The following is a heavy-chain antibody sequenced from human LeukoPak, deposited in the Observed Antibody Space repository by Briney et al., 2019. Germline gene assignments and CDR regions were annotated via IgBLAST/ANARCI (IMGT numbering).Heavy chain of an antibody. D-gene: IGHD4-23*01. CDR2: IIPIFGTA. CDR1: GGTFSSYA. Sequence: ASVKVSCKASGGTFSSYAISWVRQAPGQGLEWMGGIIPIFGTANYAQKFQGRVTITADESTSTAHMELSSLRSEDTAVYYCARAARHYGGNSLYYFDYWGQGTLVTVSS. J-gene: IGHJ4*02. V-gene: IGHV1-69*13. CDR3: ARAARHYGGNSLYYFDY.